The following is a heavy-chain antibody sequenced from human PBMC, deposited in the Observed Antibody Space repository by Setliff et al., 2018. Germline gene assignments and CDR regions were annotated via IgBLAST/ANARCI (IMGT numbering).Heavy chain of an antibody. CDR3: TRVGRQLVYYYYGMDV. CDR1: GFTFGDYA. V-gene: IGHV3-49*04. CDR2: IRSKAYGGTT. J-gene: IGHJ6*02. Sequence: GGSLRLSCTASGFTFGDYAMSWVRQAPGNGLEWVGFIRSKAYGGTTEYAASVKGRFTISRDDSKSIAYLQMNSLKTEDTAVYYCTRVGRQLVYYYYGMDVWGQGTTVTVSS. D-gene: IGHD6-13*01.